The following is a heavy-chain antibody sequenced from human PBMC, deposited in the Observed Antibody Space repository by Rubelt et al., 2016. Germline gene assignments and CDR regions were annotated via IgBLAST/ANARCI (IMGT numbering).Heavy chain of an antibody. CDR1: GYTFTSYG. CDR2: ISAYDGKT. J-gene: IGHJ4*02. CDR3: ARGGSGNYYKYFFDS. D-gene: IGHD3-10*01. Sequence: VACKASGYTFTSYGISWVRQAPGQGLEWMGWISAYDGKTKYAQKVQNRVTMTTDASTTTAYMELRSLTFDDTALYYCARGGSGNYYKYFFDSWGQGTLVTVSS. V-gene: IGHV1-18*01.